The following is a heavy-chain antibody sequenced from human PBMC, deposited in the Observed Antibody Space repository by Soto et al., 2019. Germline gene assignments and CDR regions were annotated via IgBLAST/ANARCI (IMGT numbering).Heavy chain of an antibody. Sequence: QVQLVQSGAEVKEPGDSVRVSCEASGYTFTAYYIHWVRQAPGQVLEWMGWINPKFGDTTYAQDFQGRVSMTRDMSIRTVYMELSRLTSDDTAIYYCARNMDYYYGPGSGNGHGFWGQGTTVTVFS. CDR3: ARNMDYYYGPGSGNGHGF. CDR2: INPKFGDT. D-gene: IGHD3-10*01. CDR1: GYTFTAYY. V-gene: IGHV1-2*02. J-gene: IGHJ6*02.